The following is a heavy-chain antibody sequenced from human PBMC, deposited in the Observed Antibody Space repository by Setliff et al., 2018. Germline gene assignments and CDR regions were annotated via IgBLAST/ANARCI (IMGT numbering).Heavy chain of an antibody. CDR2: VYYSGYT. J-gene: IGHJ1*01. Sequence: SETLSLTCNVSGGSVSSTSHYWGWIRQPPGKGMEWIGSVYYSGYTYYNPSLQSRVTISVDMSKNQFSMKLTAVTAADTAVYYCARVDFTMIQGVLGLWGQGTLVTVSS. CDR3: ARVDFTMIQGVLGL. V-gene: IGHV4-39*07. CDR1: GGSVSSTSHY. D-gene: IGHD3-10*01.